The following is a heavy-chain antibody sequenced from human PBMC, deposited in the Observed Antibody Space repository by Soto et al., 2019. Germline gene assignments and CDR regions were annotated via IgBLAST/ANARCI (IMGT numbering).Heavy chain of an antibody. Sequence: GGSLRLSCAASGFTFSSYGMHWVRQAPGKGLEWVALIWFDGSDKYYTESVKGRFTISRDNSKSTLYLQMNSLRAEDTAVYYCASLYCSASSCYSVDAFDIRGQGTMVTVSS. CDR1: GFTFSSYG. D-gene: IGHD2-15*01. J-gene: IGHJ3*02. V-gene: IGHV3-33*01. CDR2: IWFDGSDK. CDR3: ASLYCSASSCYSVDAFDI.